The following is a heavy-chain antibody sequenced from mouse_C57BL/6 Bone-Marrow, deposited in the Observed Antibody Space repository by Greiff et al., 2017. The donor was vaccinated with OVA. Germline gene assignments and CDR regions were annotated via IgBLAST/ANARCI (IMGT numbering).Heavy chain of an antibody. Sequence: VHVKQSGPVLVKPGASVKMSCKASGYTFTDYYMNWVKQSHGKSLEWIGVINPYNGGTSYNQKFKGKATLTVDKSSSTAYMELNSLTSEDSAVYYCGSLYGSSFYYAMDYWGQGTSVTGSS. J-gene: IGHJ4*01. CDR2: INPYNGGT. D-gene: IGHD1-1*01. CDR1: GYTFTDYY. V-gene: IGHV1-19*01. CDR3: GSLYGSSFYYAMDY.